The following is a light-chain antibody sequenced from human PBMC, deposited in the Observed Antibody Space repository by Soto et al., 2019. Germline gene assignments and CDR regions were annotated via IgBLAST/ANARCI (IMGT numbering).Light chain of an antibody. CDR1: NSNIGSNT. Sequence: QSVLTQPPSASGTPGQRVTISCSGSNSNIGSNTVNWYQQLPGTAPKLLIYSNNQRPSGVPDRFSGSKSGTSASLAISGLQSEDEADYYCAAWDDSLIDAVFGGGTKLTVL. CDR3: AAWDDSLIDAV. V-gene: IGLV1-44*01. J-gene: IGLJ2*01. CDR2: SNN.